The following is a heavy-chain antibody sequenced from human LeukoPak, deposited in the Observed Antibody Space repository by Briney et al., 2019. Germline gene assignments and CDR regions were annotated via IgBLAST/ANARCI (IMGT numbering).Heavy chain of an antibody. CDR2: INQDGSEK. V-gene: IGHV3-7*01. CDR1: GFTFSRYW. CDR3: ARDKLVGDSYFEY. J-gene: IGHJ4*02. Sequence: GGSLRLSCAASGFTFSRYWMSWVRQAPGKGLEWVANINQDGSEKYYVDSVKGRFTISRDNAKNSLYLEMNSLRAEDTAVYYCARDKLVGDSYFEYWGQGTLVTVSS. D-gene: IGHD1-26*01.